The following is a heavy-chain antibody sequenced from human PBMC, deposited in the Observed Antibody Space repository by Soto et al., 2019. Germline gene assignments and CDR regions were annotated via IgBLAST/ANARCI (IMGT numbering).Heavy chain of an antibody. CDR1: GYSFTSYW. D-gene: IGHD3-9*01. V-gene: IGHV5-51*01. J-gene: IGHJ4*02. CDR3: ARLFYDILTGYNPSNPVEY. CDR2: IYPGDSDT. Sequence: GESLKISCKGSGYSFTSYWIVWVRQMPGKGLEWMGIIYPGDSDTRYSPPFQGQVTISADKSISTAYLQWSSLKASDTAMYYCARLFYDILTGYNPSNPVEYWGQGTLVTVSS.